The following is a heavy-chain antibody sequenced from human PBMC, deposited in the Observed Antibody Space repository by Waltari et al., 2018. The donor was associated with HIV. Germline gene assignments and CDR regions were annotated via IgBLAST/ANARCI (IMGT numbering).Heavy chain of an antibody. CDR1: GGAISSGDYY. J-gene: IGHJ1*01. CDR3: ARGGGHQLLVGEYFHH. Sequence: QVQLQEPGPGLVKPSQTLSLTCTVSGGAISSGDYYWSWIRQPAGKGLEWIGRVHTSGSTNYNPSVKSRVTISVDTSQNQFSLKINSVTAADTAVYYCARGGGHQLLVGEYFHHWGQGTLVTVSS. D-gene: IGHD3-10*01. V-gene: IGHV4-61*02. CDR2: VHTSGST.